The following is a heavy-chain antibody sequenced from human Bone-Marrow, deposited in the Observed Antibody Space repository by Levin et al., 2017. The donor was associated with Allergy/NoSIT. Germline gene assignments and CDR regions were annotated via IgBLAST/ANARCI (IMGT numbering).Heavy chain of an antibody. Sequence: GESLKISCQTSGYSFTAYWVAWVRQMPGKGLEWVGIVYPRDSEVKYNPSFQDQVTISADKSINTANLEWSSLQASDTGMYYCAKIARGTYYLCDHWGQGTLVTVSS. CDR1: GYSFTAYW. CDR3: AKIARGTYYLCDH. CDR2: VYPRDSEV. V-gene: IGHV5-51*01. D-gene: IGHD1-26*01. J-gene: IGHJ4*02.